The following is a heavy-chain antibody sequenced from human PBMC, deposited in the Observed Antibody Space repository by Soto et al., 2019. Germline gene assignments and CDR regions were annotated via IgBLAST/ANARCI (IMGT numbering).Heavy chain of an antibody. Sequence: SETLSLTCAVYGGSFSGYYCSWIRQPPGKGLEWIGEINHSGSTNYNPSLKSRVTISVDTSKNQFSLNLSSVTAADTAVYYCARGQSSSYNYYYYYMDVWGKRTTVTVSS. CDR3: ARGQSSSYNYYYYYMDV. D-gene: IGHD6-13*01. CDR1: GGSFSGYY. J-gene: IGHJ6*03. V-gene: IGHV4-34*01. CDR2: INHSGST.